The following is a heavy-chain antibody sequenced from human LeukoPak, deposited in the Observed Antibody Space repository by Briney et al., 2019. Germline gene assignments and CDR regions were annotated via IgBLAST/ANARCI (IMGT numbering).Heavy chain of an antibody. CDR3: ASSIAAGAQFDY. V-gene: IGHV3-33*01. Sequence: GRSLRLSCAASGFPSSSYGMHWVRQAPGKGLEWVAVIWYDGSNKYYADSVKGRFTISRDNSKNTLYLQMNSLRAEDTAVYYCASSIAAGAQFDYWGQGTLVTVSS. J-gene: IGHJ4*02. CDR1: GFPSSSYG. D-gene: IGHD6-13*01. CDR2: IWYDGSNK.